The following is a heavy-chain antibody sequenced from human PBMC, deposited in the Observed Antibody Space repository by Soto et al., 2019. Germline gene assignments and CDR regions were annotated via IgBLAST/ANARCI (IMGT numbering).Heavy chain of an antibody. CDR2: SIPISGTA. CDR1: GGPFSSYA. D-gene: IGHD6-19*01. J-gene: IGHJ6*02. V-gene: IGHV1-69*01. Sequence: QVPLVQSGAEVKKPGTSVTVSCKASGGPFSSYAISWVRQAPGQGLEWMGGSIPISGTANYAQKFQGRVTITADESTRTAYMELSSVRSEDTAVYYRARAVIAVADGRGNYGMDVWGQGTTVTVSS. CDR3: ARAVIAVADGRGNYGMDV.